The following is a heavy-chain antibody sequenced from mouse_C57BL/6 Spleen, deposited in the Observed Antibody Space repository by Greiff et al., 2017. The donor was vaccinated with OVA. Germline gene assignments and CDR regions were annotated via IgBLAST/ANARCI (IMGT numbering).Heavy chain of an antibody. V-gene: IGHV1-42*01. CDR2: INPSTGGT. CDR1: GYSFTGYY. CDR3: ARHLLRYEYFDV. D-gene: IGHD1-1*01. Sequence: SGPELVKPGASVKISCKASGYSFTGYYMNWVKQSPEKSLEWIGEINPSTGGTTYNQKFKAKATLTVDKSSSTAYMQLKSLTSEDSAVYYCARHLLRYEYFDVWGTGTTVTVSS. J-gene: IGHJ1*03.